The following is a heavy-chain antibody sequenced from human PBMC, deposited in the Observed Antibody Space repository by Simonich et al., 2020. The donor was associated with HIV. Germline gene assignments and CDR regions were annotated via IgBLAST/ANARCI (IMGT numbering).Heavy chain of an antibody. Sequence: EVQLVESGGGLVQPGRSLRLSCAASGFTFDDYAMHWVRQAPGKGLGVVSGISWNSGSIGYADSVKGRFTISRDNAKNSLYLQMNSLRAEDTALYYCAKDKGAYYGSGSPVYWGQGTLVTVSS. D-gene: IGHD3-10*01. CDR1: GFTFDDYA. J-gene: IGHJ4*02. CDR3: AKDKGAYYGSGSPVY. V-gene: IGHV3-9*01. CDR2: ISWNSGSI.